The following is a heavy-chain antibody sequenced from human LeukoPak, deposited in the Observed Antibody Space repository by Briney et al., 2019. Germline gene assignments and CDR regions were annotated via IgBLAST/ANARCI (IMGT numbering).Heavy chain of an antibody. CDR2: ISYDGSNE. J-gene: IGHJ4*02. CDR3: AKDADQLLSGYYFDY. Sequence: GGSLRLSCAASGFTFSSYGMHWVRQAPGKGLEWVAVISYDGSNEYYADSVKGRFTISRDNSKNTLYLQMNSLRAEDTAVYYCAKDADQLLSGYYFDYWGQGTLVTVSS. CDR1: GFTFSSYG. V-gene: IGHV3-30*18. D-gene: IGHD2-2*01.